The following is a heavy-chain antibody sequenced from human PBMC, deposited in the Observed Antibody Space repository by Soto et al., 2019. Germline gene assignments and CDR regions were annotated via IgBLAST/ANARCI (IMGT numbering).Heavy chain of an antibody. CDR3: ARRRYTYYYYYYGMDV. CDR2: IIPIFGTA. D-gene: IGHD2-2*02. J-gene: IGHJ6*02. Sequence: SVKVSCKASGGTFSSHAISWVRQAPGQGLEWMGGIIPIFGTANYAQKFQGRVTITADESTSTAYMELSSLRPEDTAVYYCARRRYTYYYYYYGMDVWGQGTTVTVSS. V-gene: IGHV1-69*13. CDR1: GGTFSSHA.